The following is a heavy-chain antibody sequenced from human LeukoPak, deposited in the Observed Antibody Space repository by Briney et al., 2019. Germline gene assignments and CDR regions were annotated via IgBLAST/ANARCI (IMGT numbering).Heavy chain of an antibody. CDR3: ARGRPHGNDY. D-gene: IGHD4-23*01. CDR2: IASDGSST. Sequence: GGSLRLSCAASGFTFSSYSMNWVRQAPGKGLVWVSRIASDGSSTTYADSVKGRFSISRDNAKNTLYLQMNSLRVEDTAVYYCARGRPHGNDYWGQGTLVTVSS. CDR1: GFTFSSYS. V-gene: IGHV3-74*01. J-gene: IGHJ4*02.